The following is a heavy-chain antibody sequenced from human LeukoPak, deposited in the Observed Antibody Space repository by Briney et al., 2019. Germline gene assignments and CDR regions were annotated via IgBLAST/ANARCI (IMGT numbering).Heavy chain of an antibody. Sequence: GGSLRLSCRASGFTFSGYAMNWVRQAPGKEMEWVSSITGTTGNTYVADSVKGRFSISRDNSRSTLYLQMNNLRAEDTAMYYCAKGTLATCTGARCYPFDSWGQGALVTVSS. V-gene: IGHV3-23*01. CDR3: AKGTLATCTGARCYPFDS. D-gene: IGHD2-8*02. CDR1: GFTFSGYA. J-gene: IGHJ4*02. CDR2: ITGTTGNT.